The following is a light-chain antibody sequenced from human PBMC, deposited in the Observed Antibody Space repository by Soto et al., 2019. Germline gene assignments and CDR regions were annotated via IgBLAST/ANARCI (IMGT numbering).Light chain of an antibody. CDR2: GAS. CDR1: QSVSNNF. CDR3: QQYGGSPPWT. Sequence: EIVLTQSPGTLSLSPGERATLSCRASQSVSNNFVAWYQQKPGQAPRLLISGASTRATDFPDRFSGSGSGTDFTLTISRLEPEDFAVYYCQQYGGSPPWTFGQGTKVEIE. V-gene: IGKV3-20*01. J-gene: IGKJ1*01.